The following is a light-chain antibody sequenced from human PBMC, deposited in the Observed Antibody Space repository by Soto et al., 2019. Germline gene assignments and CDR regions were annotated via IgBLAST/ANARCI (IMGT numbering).Light chain of an antibody. CDR1: QSISSW. Sequence: DIQMTQSPSTLSASVGDRVTITCRASQSISSWVAWYQQKPGKAPKLLIYDASSLESGVPSKFSGSGSGTEFTRTISGLQPDDFATYYCQQYNSYSGTFGQGTKVEIQ. V-gene: IGKV1-5*01. CDR2: DAS. J-gene: IGKJ1*01. CDR3: QQYNSYSGT.